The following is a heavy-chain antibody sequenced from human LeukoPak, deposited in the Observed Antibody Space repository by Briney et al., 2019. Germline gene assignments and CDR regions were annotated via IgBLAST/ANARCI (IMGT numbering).Heavy chain of an antibody. J-gene: IGHJ6*03. D-gene: IGHD1-1*01. CDR2: IYHSVST. Sequence: SETLSLTCTVSGVSISSGGYYWSWMRQPPGKGLEGIGYIYHSVSTYYNPSLKSLVTISVDRSKNQFSLKLSSVTAADKAVYYCARGWNYYYMDVWGNGTTVTVSS. CDR1: GVSISSGGYY. V-gene: IGHV4-30-2*01. CDR3: ARGWNYYYMDV.